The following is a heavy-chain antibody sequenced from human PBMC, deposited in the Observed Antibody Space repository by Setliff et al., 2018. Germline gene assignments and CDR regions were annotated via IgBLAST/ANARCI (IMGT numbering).Heavy chain of an antibody. V-gene: IGHV1-2*02. D-gene: IGHD3-16*01. J-gene: IGHJ4*02. CDR1: GYTFGAHY. CDR2: TNPNSGDT. Sequence: ASVKVSCKASGYTFGAHYIHWVRQAPGQGFEWMGWTNPNSGDTNYAQNFQGRVTMTRDTSISTIYMEVSSLTSDDTAVYYCAKQGDLAFDYWGQGTQVTVSS. CDR3: AKQGDLAFDY.